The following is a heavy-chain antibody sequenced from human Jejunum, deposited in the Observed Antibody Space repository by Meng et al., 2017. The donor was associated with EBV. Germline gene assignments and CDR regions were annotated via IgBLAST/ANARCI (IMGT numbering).Heavy chain of an antibody. J-gene: IGHJ4*02. CDR1: GDSIDSRNW. V-gene: IGHV4-4*02. Sequence: QVQRQVSGPGLVKPSGTLSPTCAVSGDSIDSRNWWSWVRQSPERGLEWIGEIYYSGSTNYNPSLKSRVTILVDRSENHFSLHLSSVTAADTAVYYCVRGGDYCLVYWGQGTLVTVSS. D-gene: IGHD2-21*02. CDR3: VRGGDYCLVY. CDR2: IYYSGST.